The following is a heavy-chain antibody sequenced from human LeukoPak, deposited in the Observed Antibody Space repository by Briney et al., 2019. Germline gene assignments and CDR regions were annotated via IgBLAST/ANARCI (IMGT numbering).Heavy chain of an antibody. CDR2: FDPEDGET. CDR3: ARASDGYYAAFDI. J-gene: IGHJ3*02. V-gene: IGHV1-24*01. CDR1: GYTLTDLS. Sequence: GASVKVSCKVSGYTLTDLSMHWVRQAPGKGLEWMGGFDPEDGETIYAQKFQGRVTMTEDTSTDTAYMELSSLRSEDTALYYCARASDGYYAAFDIWGQGTMVTVSS. D-gene: IGHD3-10*01.